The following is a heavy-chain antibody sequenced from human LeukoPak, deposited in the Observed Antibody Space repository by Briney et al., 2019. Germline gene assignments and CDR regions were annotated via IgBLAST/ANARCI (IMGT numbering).Heavy chain of an antibody. V-gene: IGHV3-9*01. J-gene: IGHJ5*02. CDR1: GFKFESYA. D-gene: IGHD3-10*01. CDR2: ISWNSGTE. CDR3: AKGGDYGSGPEEFDP. Sequence: SVGSLRLSCAASGFKFESYAMHWVRQGPGKGLEWVSGISWNSGTEGYADSVKGRFTISKDNAKNSLFLQMNSLRTEDTALYYCAKGGDYGSGPEEFDPWGQGTLVTVSS.